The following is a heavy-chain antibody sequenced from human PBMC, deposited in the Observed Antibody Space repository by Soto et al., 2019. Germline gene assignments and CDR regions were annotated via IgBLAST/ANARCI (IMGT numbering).Heavy chain of an antibody. J-gene: IGHJ5*02. D-gene: IGHD3-22*01. Sequence: VASVKVSCKASGFTFTSSAVQWVRQARGQRLEWIGWIVVGSGNTNYAQKFQERVTITRDMSTSTAYMELSSLRSEDTAVYYCAAGARRGYYEFDPWGQGTLVTVSS. V-gene: IGHV1-58*01. CDR3: AAGARRGYYEFDP. CDR2: IVVGSGNT. CDR1: GFTFTSSA.